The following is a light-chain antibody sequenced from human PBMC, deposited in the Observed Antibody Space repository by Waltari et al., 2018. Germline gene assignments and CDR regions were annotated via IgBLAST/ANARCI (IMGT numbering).Light chain of an antibody. J-gene: IGLJ3*02. V-gene: IGLV8-61*01. Sequence: QTVVTQEPSLSVSPGGTVTLTCTLSSGSLSTTSYATWYQQTPGQAPRTLVYKGNSRSSGFPDRFSGSILGSKAALTITGAQADDECDYYCSLYMGSGIWVFGGGTKLTVL. CDR3: SLYMGSGIWV. CDR2: KGN. CDR1: SGSLSTTSY.